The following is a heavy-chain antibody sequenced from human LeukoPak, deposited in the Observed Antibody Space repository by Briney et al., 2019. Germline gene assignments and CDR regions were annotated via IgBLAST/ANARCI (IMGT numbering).Heavy chain of an antibody. CDR1: GYTFTSYY. CDR2: INPSGGST. V-gene: IGHV1-46*01. CDR3: ARARRTIDYGANWFDP. D-gene: IGHD4-17*01. J-gene: IGHJ5*02. Sequence: ASVKVSCKASGYTFTSYYMHWVRQAPGQGLEWMGIINPSGGSTSYAQKFQGRVTMTRDTSTSTVYMELSSLRSEDTAVYYCARARRTIDYGANWFDPWGQGTLVTVSS.